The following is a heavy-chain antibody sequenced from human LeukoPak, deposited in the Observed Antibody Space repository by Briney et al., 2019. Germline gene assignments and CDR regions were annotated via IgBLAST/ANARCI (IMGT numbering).Heavy chain of an antibody. CDR1: GVSISSGPYY. CDR2: ITSSGNT. D-gene: IGHD3-3*01. CDR3: ARIAYDALDSYYYGMDV. Sequence: SETLSLNCTVSGVSISSGPYYWNWLRQHPGKGLEWIAYITSSGNTYYHPALNSRDTVSLDTSKTQFSLKLSSVTAADTAVYYCARIAYDALDSYYYGMDVWGQGTTVTVSS. V-gene: IGHV4-31*03. J-gene: IGHJ6*02.